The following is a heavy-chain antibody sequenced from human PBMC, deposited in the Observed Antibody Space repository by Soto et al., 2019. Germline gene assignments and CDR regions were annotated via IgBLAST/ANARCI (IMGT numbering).Heavy chain of an antibody. CDR1: GFSLSNARMG. V-gene: IGHV2-26*01. CDR3: ARMWSSSWSVYDYYGMDV. D-gene: IGHD6-13*01. J-gene: IGHJ6*02. Sequence: QVTLKESGPVLVKPTETLTLTCTVSGFSLSNARMGVSCIRQPPGKALEWLAHIFSNDEKSYSTSLKSRLTSSKDTSKRQVVLTMTNMDPVDTATYYCARMWSSSWSVYDYYGMDVWGQGTTVTVSS. CDR2: IFSNDEK.